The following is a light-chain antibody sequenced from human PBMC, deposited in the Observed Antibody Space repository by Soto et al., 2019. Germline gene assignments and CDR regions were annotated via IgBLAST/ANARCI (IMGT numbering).Light chain of an antibody. V-gene: IGKV1-8*01. J-gene: IGKJ1*01. Sequence: AIRMTQSPSSLSASTGDRVTITCRASQGISSYLDWYQPKPGKAPKLLIYAASTLQSGVPSRCSGSGSGTDFTLTISCLQSEDFATYYCQQYYSYPRTFGQGTKVEIK. CDR1: QGISSY. CDR3: QQYYSYPRT. CDR2: AAS.